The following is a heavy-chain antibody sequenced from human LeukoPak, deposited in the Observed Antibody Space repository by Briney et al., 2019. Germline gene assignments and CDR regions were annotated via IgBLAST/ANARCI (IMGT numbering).Heavy chain of an antibody. CDR1: GFTVSSNY. Sequence: PGGSLRLSCAASGFTVSSNYTSWVRQAPGKGLEWGSVIYSGGSTYYADSVKGRFTISRDNSKNTLYLQKNSLRAEDTAVYYCAREQSPSGMDVWGQGTTVTVSS. V-gene: IGHV3-53*01. CDR3: AREQSPSGMDV. J-gene: IGHJ6*02. D-gene: IGHD5-24*01. CDR2: IYSGGST.